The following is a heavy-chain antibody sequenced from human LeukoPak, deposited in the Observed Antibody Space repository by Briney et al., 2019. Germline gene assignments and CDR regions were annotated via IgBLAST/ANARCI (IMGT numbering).Heavy chain of an antibody. Sequence: GGSLRLSCAASGFTFSSSGMSWVRRAPGKGLEWVGRIKSKTDGGTTDYAAPVKGRFTISRDDSKNTLYLQMNSLKTEDTAVYYCTSPIASYFGSYFYWGQGTLVTVSS. J-gene: IGHJ4*02. CDR1: GFTFSSSG. CDR2: IKSKTDGGTT. D-gene: IGHD1-26*01. V-gene: IGHV3-15*01. CDR3: TSPIASYFGSYFY.